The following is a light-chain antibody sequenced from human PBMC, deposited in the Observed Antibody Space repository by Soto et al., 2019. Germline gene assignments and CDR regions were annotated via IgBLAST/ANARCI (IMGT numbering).Light chain of an antibody. CDR2: DVS. CDR3: SSYTSSSTLV. J-gene: IGLJ2*01. Sequence: QSALTQPASVSGSPGQSITISCTGTSSDVGGYHYVSWYQHHPGKAPKLMIYDVSNRPSGVSNRFSGSKSGNTASLTISGLQAEDEADYYCSSYTSSSTLVFGGGNKLTVL. CDR1: SSDVGGYHY. V-gene: IGLV2-14*03.